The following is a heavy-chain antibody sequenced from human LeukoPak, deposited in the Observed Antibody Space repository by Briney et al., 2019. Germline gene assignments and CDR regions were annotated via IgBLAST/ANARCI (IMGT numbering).Heavy chain of an antibody. J-gene: IGHJ5*02. CDR1: GFTFSSYG. Sequence: GGTLRLSCAASGFTFSSYGMNWVRQAPGKGLEWVSGISGSGGSIYYADSVKGRFTISRDSSKNTLYLQMNSLRAEDTAVYYCANFGITMVRGEYHNWFDPWGQGTLVTVSS. CDR2: ISGSGGSI. D-gene: IGHD3-10*01. CDR3: ANFGITMVRGEYHNWFDP. V-gene: IGHV3-23*01.